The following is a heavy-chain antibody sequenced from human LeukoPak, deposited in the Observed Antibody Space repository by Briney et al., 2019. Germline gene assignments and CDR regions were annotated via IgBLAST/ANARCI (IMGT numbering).Heavy chain of an antibody. D-gene: IGHD2-2*01. CDR3: ARDRCSSTSCGSDY. V-gene: IGHV3-48*01. Sequence: AGGSLRLSWAASGFTFSSYSMNWVRQAPGKGLEWVSYISSSSSTIYYADSVKGRFTISRDNAKNSLYLQMNSLRAEDTAVYYCARDRCSSTSCGSDYWGQGTLVTVSS. CDR2: ISSSSSTI. CDR1: GFTFSSYS. J-gene: IGHJ4*02.